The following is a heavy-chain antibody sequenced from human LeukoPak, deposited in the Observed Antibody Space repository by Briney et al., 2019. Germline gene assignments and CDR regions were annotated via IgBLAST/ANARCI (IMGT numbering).Heavy chain of an antibody. V-gene: IGHV3-23*01. CDR1: GFTFSSYT. D-gene: IGHD3-3*01. CDR2: ISGSGGST. CDR3: ARGPSIRYWYLDL. Sequence: GGSLRLSCAASGFTFSSYTMSWVRQAPGKGLEWVSAISGSGGSTYYADSVKGRFTISRDNSKNTLYLQMNSLRAEDTAVYYCARGPSIRYWYLDLWGRGTLVTVSS. J-gene: IGHJ2*01.